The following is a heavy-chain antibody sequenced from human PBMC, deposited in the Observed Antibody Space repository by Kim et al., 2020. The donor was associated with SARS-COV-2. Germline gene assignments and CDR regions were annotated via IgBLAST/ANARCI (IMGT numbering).Heavy chain of an antibody. J-gene: IGHJ4*02. CDR3: AKDFGDGSGSYYNVISYYFDY. V-gene: IGHV3-9*01. Sequence: FTISRDNAKNSLYLQMNSLRAEDTALYYCAKDFGDGSGSYYNVISYYFDYWGQGTLVTVSS. D-gene: IGHD3-10*01.